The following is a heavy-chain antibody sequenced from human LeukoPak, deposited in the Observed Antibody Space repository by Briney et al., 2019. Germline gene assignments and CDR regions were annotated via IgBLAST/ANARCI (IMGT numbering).Heavy chain of an antibody. CDR3: ARAGYSYGTGYYFDY. D-gene: IGHD5-18*01. CDR1: GGSISSYY. Sequence: SETLSLTWTVSGGSISSYYWSWIRLPPGKGLEWIGYIYYTGATYYNPSLKSRVTISLDTSKNQSSLRLSSLTAADAAVYYCARAGYSYGTGYYFDYWGQGALVTVSS. CDR2: IYYTGAT. J-gene: IGHJ4*02. V-gene: IGHV4-59*01.